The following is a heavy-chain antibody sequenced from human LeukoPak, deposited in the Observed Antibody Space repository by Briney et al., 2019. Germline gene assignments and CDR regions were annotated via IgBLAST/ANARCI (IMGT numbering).Heavy chain of an antibody. J-gene: IGHJ4*02. V-gene: IGHV4-34*01. CDR2: INHSGST. D-gene: IGHD3-22*01. Sequence: SETLSLTCAVYGGSFSGYYWSWIRQPPGKGLEWIGEINHSGSTNYNPSLKSRVTISVDTSKNQFSLKLSSVTAADTAVYYCARGPIPAYYYDSSGFRVNFDYWGQGTLVTVSS. CDR3: ARGPIPAYYYDSSGFRVNFDY. CDR1: GGSFSGYY.